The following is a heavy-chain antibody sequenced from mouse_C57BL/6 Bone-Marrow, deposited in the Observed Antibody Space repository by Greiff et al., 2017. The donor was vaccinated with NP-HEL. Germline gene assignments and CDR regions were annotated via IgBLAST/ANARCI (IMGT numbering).Heavy chain of an antibody. CDR2: LAPANGNT. Sequence: EVQLQQSVAELVRPGASVKLSCTASGFNFKNTYMHWVKQRPEQGLEWIGRLAPANGNTNYAPKFQGKATITADTSSNTAYLQLSSLTSEDTAIYYCARGWGFAYWGQGTLVTVSA. V-gene: IGHV14-3*01. CDR1: GFNFKNTY. D-gene: IGHD2-3*01. J-gene: IGHJ3*01. CDR3: ARGWGFAY.